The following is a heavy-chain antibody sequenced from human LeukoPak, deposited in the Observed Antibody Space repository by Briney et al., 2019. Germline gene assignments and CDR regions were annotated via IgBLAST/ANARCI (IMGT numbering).Heavy chain of an antibody. D-gene: IGHD2-2*01. J-gene: IGHJ4*02. CDR2: IKQDGSQK. CDR1: GFTFSSYW. V-gene: IGHV3-7*01. Sequence: GGSLRLSCAASGFTFSSYWMSWVRQAPGKGLEWVANIKQDGSQKYYVDSVKGRFSISRDNAKNSLYLQMNSLRAEDTAVYYCARGRYSSRSGGYYFDIWGQGTLVTVSS. CDR3: ARGRYSSRSGGYYFDI.